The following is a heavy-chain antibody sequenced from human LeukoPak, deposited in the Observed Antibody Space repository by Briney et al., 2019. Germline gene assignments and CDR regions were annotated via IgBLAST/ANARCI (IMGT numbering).Heavy chain of an antibody. J-gene: IGHJ4*02. CDR1: GFTFSSYA. CDR2: ISGSGGST. D-gene: IGHD6-19*01. Sequence: GGSLRLSCAASGFTFSSYAMSWVRQAPGEGLEWVSAISGSGGSTYYADSVKGRFTISRDNSKNTLYLQMNSLRAEDTAVYYCAKDRAGLGHFDYWGQGTLVTVSS. V-gene: IGHV3-23*01. CDR3: AKDRAGLGHFDY.